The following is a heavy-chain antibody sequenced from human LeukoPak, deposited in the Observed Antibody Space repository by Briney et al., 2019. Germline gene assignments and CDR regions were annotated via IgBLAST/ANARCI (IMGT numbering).Heavy chain of an antibody. CDR3: AKDRYFDWGAWDY. J-gene: IGHJ4*02. V-gene: IGHV3-23*01. D-gene: IGHD3-9*01. Sequence: GGSLRLSCAASGFTFSSYAMNWVRQAPGKGLEWVSSISSSGGNTYYADSVKARFTISRDNFKNTLYLQMNSLRAEDTAVYYCAKDRYFDWGAWDYWGQGTLVTVSS. CDR1: GFTFSSYA. CDR2: ISSSGGNT.